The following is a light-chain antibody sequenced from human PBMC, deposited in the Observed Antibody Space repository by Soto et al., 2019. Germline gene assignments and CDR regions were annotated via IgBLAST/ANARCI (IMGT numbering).Light chain of an antibody. V-gene: IGLV2-14*01. J-gene: IGLJ2*01. CDR3: SSYTTTSTQV. Sequence: QSALTQPASVSGSPGQSITLSCTGTSSDVGGYDYVSWYQHHPGKAPKLMIYEVRNRPSGISNRFSGSKSGNTASLTISGLQAEDEADYYCSSYTTTSTQVFGGGTKLTVL. CDR2: EVR. CDR1: SSDVGGYDY.